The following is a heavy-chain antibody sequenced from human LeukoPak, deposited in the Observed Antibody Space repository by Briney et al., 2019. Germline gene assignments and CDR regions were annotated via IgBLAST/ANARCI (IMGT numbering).Heavy chain of an antibody. CDR2: ISAYNGNT. D-gene: IGHD6-25*01. CDR1: GYTFTSYG. Sequence: ASVKVSCKASGYTFTSYGISWVRQAPGQGLEWMGWISAYNGNTNYAQKLQGRVTMTTDTSTSTAYVELRSLRSDDTAVYYCARDPAYSPGYPVDYWGQGTLVTVSS. J-gene: IGHJ4*02. V-gene: IGHV1-18*01. CDR3: ARDPAYSPGYPVDY.